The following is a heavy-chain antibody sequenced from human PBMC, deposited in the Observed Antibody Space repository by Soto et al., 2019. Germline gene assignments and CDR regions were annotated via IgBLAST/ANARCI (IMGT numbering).Heavy chain of an antibody. CDR3: ARARATYGFFPSSF. V-gene: IGHV4-34*12. J-gene: IGHJ4*02. CDR2: ILHTGDT. CDR1: GGSFSGYF. D-gene: IGHD4-17*01. Sequence: QVQLQQWGAGLLKPSETLSLTCAVYGGSFSGYFWTWIRQSPGKGLEWIGEILHTGDTNYNPSLKSRVTISVDSSKKQFSLQMRSVTAAATALYYCARARATYGFFPSSFWGQGNLVTVSS.